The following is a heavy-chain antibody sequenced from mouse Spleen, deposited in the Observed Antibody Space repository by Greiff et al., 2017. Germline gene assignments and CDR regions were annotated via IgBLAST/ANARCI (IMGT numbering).Heavy chain of an antibody. CDR1: GYTFTSYW. CDR3: ARPLHYRYAMDY. D-gene: IGHD2-14*01. V-gene: IGHV1-52*01. Sequence: QVQLQQPGAELVRPGSSVKLSCKASGYTFTSYWMHWVKQRPIQGLEWIGNIDPSDSETHYNQKFKDKATLTVDKSSSTAYMQLSSLTSEDSAVYYCARPLHYRYAMDYWGQGTSVTVSS. CDR2: IDPSDSET. J-gene: IGHJ4*01.